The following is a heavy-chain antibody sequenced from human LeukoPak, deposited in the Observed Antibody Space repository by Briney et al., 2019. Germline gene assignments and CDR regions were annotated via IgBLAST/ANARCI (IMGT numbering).Heavy chain of an antibody. CDR2: IKPDGGAQ. D-gene: IGHD2-15*01. V-gene: IGHV3-7*01. J-gene: IGHJ4*02. CDR3: AGDPGYCSGGRCDWKYYFDY. Sequence: PGGSLRISCAASGFTFSNYWMTWVRQAPGKGLEWVANIKPDGGAQYYADSVRGRFTISRDSAKNSVFLQMNSLRAEDTAVYYCAGDPGYCSGGRCDWKYYFDYWGQGTLVTVSS. CDR1: GFTFSNYW.